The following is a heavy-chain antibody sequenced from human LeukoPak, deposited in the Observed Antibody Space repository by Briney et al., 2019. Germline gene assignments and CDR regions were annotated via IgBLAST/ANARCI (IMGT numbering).Heavy chain of an antibody. CDR3: ARGSSGYYYAGDYYYYMDV. D-gene: IGHD3-22*01. Sequence: TSETLSLTCTVSGGSISSYYWSWIRQPPGKGLEWIGYIYYSGSTNYNPSLKSRVTISVDTSKNQFSLKLSSVAAADTAVYYCARGSSGYYYAGDYYYYMDVWGKGTTVTVSS. V-gene: IGHV4-59*01. J-gene: IGHJ6*03. CDR1: GGSISSYY. CDR2: IYYSGST.